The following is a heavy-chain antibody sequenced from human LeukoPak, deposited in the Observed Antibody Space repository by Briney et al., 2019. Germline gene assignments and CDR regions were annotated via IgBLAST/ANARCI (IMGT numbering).Heavy chain of an antibody. CDR1: GGSISSYY. J-gene: IGHJ4*02. D-gene: IGHD3-3*01. Sequence: PSETLSLTCTVSGGSISSYYWSWIRQPPGKGLEWIGYIYYSGSTNYNPSLKSRVTISVDTSKNQFSLKLSSVTAADTAVYYCARDPLFPYYFDYWGQGTLVTVSS. V-gene: IGHV4-59*01. CDR2: IYYSGST. CDR3: ARDPLFPYYFDY.